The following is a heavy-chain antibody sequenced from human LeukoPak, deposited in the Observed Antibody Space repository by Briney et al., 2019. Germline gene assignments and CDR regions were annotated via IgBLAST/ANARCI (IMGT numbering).Heavy chain of an antibody. CDR3: ATDAGGAAFDI. D-gene: IGHD3-16*01. J-gene: IGHJ3*02. Sequence: GGSLRLSCAASGFTFSSYAMHWVRQAPGKGLEWVAVISYDGSNKYHADSVKGRFTISRDNSKNTLYLQMNSLRAEDTAVYYCATDAGGAAFDIWGQGTMVTVSS. CDR2: ISYDGSNK. CDR1: GFTFSSYA. V-gene: IGHV3-30-3*01.